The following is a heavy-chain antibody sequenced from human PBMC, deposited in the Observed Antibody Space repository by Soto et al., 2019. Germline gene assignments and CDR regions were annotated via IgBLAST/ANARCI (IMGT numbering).Heavy chain of an antibody. J-gene: IGHJ4*02. D-gene: IGHD1-26*01. CDR2: ISGSGGST. Sequence: EVQLLESGGGLVQPGGSLRLSCAASGFTFSSYAMSWVRQAPGKGLEWVSAISGSGGSTYYADSVKGRFTISRDNSKXXXYXQMNSLRAEDTAVYYCVVGATPFDYWGQGTLVTVSS. V-gene: IGHV3-23*01. CDR1: GFTFSSYA. CDR3: VVGATPFDY.